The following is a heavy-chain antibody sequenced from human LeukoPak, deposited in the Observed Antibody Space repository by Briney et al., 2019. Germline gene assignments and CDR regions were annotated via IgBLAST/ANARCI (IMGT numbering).Heavy chain of an antibody. J-gene: IGHJ4*02. D-gene: IGHD3-16*01. CDR3: ARDRAAGAYPWYFYY. CDR2: ISSSGSTI. V-gene: IGHV3-48*03. Sequence: PGGSLRLSCAASGFTFSSYEMNWVRHAPGKGLERVSYISSSGSTIYYANSVKGRFTISRDNAKNSLYLQMNSLRAEDTAVYYCARDRAAGAYPWYFYYWGQGTLVTVSS. CDR1: GFTFSSYE.